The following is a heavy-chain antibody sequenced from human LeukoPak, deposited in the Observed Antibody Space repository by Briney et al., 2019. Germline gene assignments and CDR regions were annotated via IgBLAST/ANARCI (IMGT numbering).Heavy chain of an antibody. J-gene: IGHJ4*02. V-gene: IGHV3-7*03. Sequence: GRSLRLSCVASGFTFSSSWMSWVRRAPGKGLEWVANIKQDGTEEYYVDSVRGRFSISKDNAKNSLYLQMNSLRAEDTAVYYCARDPCHGALDYWGQGALVTVSS. CDR1: GFTFSSSW. CDR3: ARDPCHGALDY. CDR2: IKQDGTEE. D-gene: IGHD2-2*01.